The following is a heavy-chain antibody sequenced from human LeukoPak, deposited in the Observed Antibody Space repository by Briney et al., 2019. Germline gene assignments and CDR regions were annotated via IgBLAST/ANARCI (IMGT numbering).Heavy chain of an antibody. V-gene: IGHV6-1*01. CDR1: GDTLSGNSVA. CDR2: TYYMSKWFH. J-gene: IGHJ4*02. D-gene: IGHD1-1*01. CDR3: ARALERYYLDF. Sequence: SQTLSLTCAISGDTLSGNSVACIWIRQSPSRSLEWLGSTYYMSKWFHEYAVSVKGRIIISPDTANNQFSLHLSSVTADDTGVYYCARALERYYLDFWGQGTLVTVSS.